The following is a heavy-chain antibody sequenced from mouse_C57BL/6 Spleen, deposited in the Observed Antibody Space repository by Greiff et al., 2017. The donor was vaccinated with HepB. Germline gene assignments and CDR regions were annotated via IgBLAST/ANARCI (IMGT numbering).Heavy chain of an antibody. CDR3: ARRYGSSPYAMDY. V-gene: IGHV5-17*01. J-gene: IGHJ4*01. D-gene: IGHD1-1*01. Sequence: EVKVVESGGGLVKPGGSLKLSCAASGFTFSDYGMHWVRQAPEKGLEWVAYISSGSSTIYYADTVKGRFTISRDNAKNTLFLQMTSLRSEDTAMYYCARRYGSSPYAMDYWGQGTSVTVCS. CDR2: ISSGSSTI. CDR1: GFTFSDYG.